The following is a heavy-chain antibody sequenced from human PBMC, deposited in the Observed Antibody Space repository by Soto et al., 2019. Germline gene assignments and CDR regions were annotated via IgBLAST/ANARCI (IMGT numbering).Heavy chain of an antibody. Sequence: EVQLLESGGGLVQPGGSLRLSCAASGFTFSSYAMSWVRQAPGKGLEWVSVISGSGDRTYYAASMRGRFTISRDNSKNTLYMQMNRLRAEDTAVYYCAKDRDGAAAGPTKFYGMDVWGQGPTVTVSS. CDR3: AKDRDGAAAGPTKFYGMDV. D-gene: IGHD6-13*01. J-gene: IGHJ6*02. CDR2: ISGSGDRT. CDR1: GFTFSSYA. V-gene: IGHV3-23*01.